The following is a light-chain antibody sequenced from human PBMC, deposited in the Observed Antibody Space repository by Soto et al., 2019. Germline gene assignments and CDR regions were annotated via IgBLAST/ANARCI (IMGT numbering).Light chain of an antibody. V-gene: IGLV2-14*01. CDR1: SSDVGGYKY. J-gene: IGLJ1*01. CDR3: SSYTSSSSYV. Sequence: QSALTQPASVSGSPGQSITISCTGTSSDVGGYKYVSWYQQHPDKAPKLIIYDVTNRPSGNSNRFSGSKSGNTASLTISGLQAEDEADYYCSSYTSSSSYVFGTGTKVTVL. CDR2: DVT.